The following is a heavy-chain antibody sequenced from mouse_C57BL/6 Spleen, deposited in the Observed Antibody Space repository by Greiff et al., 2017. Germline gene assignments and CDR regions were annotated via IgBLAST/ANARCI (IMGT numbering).Heavy chain of an antibody. Sequence: VQLQQSGTVLARPGASVKMSCTTSGYTFTGYCMHWVKQRPGQGLEWIGAIYPGNGDTRYNPKFKGKANLTADTSSSTAYMELSSLTNEDSAVYYWTGYYDGRGDEFDYWGQGTTVTVAS. CDR1: GYTFTGYC. V-gene: IGHV1-5*01. CDR3: TGYYDGRGDEFDY. J-gene: IGHJ2*01. CDR2: IYPGNGDT. D-gene: IGHD1-1*01.